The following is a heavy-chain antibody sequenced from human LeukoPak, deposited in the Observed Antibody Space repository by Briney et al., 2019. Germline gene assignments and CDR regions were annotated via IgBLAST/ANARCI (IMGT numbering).Heavy chain of an antibody. Sequence: PSETLSLTCTVSGGSISSGGYYWSWIRQHPGKGLEWIGYIYYSGSTYYNPSLKSRVTISVDTSKNQFPLKLSSVTAADTAVYYCARAGDGYNPAASWFDPWGQGTLVTVSS. J-gene: IGHJ5*02. CDR3: ARAGDGYNPAASWFDP. D-gene: IGHD5-24*01. V-gene: IGHV4-31*03. CDR1: GGSISSGGYY. CDR2: IYYSGST.